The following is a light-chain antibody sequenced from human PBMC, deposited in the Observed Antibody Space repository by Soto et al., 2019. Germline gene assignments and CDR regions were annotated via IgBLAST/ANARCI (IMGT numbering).Light chain of an antibody. CDR2: GTS. V-gene: IGKV3-20*01. CDR1: QSVSSNY. CDR3: QQYGSSPVLT. Sequence: PGERATLSSRASQSVSSNYLAWYQQKPGQAPRLLIYGTSSRATGIPDRFSGSGSGTDFTLTISRLEPEDFAVYYCQQYGSSPVLTFGQGTKVDI. J-gene: IGKJ1*01.